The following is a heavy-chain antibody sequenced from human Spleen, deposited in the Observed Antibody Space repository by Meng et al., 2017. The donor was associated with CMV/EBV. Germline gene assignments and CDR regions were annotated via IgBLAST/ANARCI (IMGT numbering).Heavy chain of an antibody. CDR2: INPRSGGT. Sequence: ASVKVSCKASGYTFTDYYIHWVRQAPGQGLEWMGWINPRSGGTSYEQKFQGRVTMTSGTSIRIAYMELRSLRSDDTAVYYCARGEYSSSWGALRGPWDYFDYWGQGTLVTVSS. D-gene: IGHD6-13*01. V-gene: IGHV1-2*02. J-gene: IGHJ4*02. CDR1: GYTFTDYY. CDR3: ARGEYSSSWGALRGPWDYFDY.